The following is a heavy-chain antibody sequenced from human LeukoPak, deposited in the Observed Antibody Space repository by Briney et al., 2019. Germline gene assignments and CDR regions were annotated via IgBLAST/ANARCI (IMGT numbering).Heavy chain of an antibody. CDR3: ARDGRGGYGAPSFYFDY. J-gene: IGHJ4*02. CDR1: GFTFSSYA. Sequence: GGSLRLSCAASGFTFSSYAMHWVRQAPGKGLEWVAVISYDGSNKYYADSVKGRFTISRDNSKNTLYLQMNSLRAEDTAVYYCARDGRGGYGAPSFYFDYWGQGTLVTVSS. D-gene: IGHD3-16*01. V-gene: IGHV3-30*04. CDR2: ISYDGSNK.